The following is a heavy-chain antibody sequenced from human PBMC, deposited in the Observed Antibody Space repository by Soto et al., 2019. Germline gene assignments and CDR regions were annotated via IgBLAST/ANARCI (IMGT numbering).Heavy chain of an antibody. V-gene: IGHV3-23*01. CDR1: AFNFKTYP. J-gene: IGHJ2*01. D-gene: IGHD4-17*01. CDR3: AKDRDDYGDSWYFDR. Sequence: PAGSLKHSGAASAFNFKTYPMILVGEALGKRLEWVSAIRYTGAGTYCADSVKGRFTISRDNSNYTLYLQMNRLRAEDTALYYCAKDRDDYGDSWYFDRWGRGTLVTFS. CDR2: IRYTGAGT.